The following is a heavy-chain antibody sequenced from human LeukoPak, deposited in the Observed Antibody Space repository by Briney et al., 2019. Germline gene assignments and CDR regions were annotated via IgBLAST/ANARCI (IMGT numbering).Heavy chain of an antibody. CDR3: ARGAGWNFFEY. D-gene: IGHD6-19*01. V-gene: IGHV3-66*02. CDR2: FYVGGPT. CDR1: GFTVSSYY. Sequence: GALRLSCAASGFTVSSYYMSWVRQAPGKGLEWVSVFYVGGPTYYADSGQGRFTISRDNSKNTVHLQMNSLRAEDTAVYYCARGAGWNFFEYWGHGTLVTVSS. J-gene: IGHJ4*01.